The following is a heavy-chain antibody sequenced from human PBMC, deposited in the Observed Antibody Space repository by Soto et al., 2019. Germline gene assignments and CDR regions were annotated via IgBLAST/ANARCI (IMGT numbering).Heavy chain of an antibody. CDR3: ARDLTGRRFDP. J-gene: IGHJ5*02. D-gene: IGHD1-20*01. CDR2: IDGSGGIT. V-gene: IGHV3-23*01. CDR1: GFTFGTTD. Sequence: PGGSLRLSCAASGFTFGTTDMSWVRQAPGEGLEWVSTIDGSGGITYYADSVKGRFTISRDNSRNTVYLQMNSLRGDDTALYYCARDLTGRRFDPWGQGTLVTVSS.